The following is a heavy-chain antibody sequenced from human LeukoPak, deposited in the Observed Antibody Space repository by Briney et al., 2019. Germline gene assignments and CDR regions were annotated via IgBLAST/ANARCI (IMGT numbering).Heavy chain of an antibody. V-gene: IGHV1-69*05. CDR2: IIPIFGTA. CDR1: GGTFSSYA. J-gene: IGHJ5*02. CDR3: ARDREGYCSSTGCYWFDP. D-gene: IGHD2-2*01. Sequence: SVKVSCKASGGTFSSYAISWVRQAPGQGLEWMGRIIPIFGTANYAQKFQGRVTITTDESTSTAYMELSSLRSEDTAAYYCARDREGYCSSTGCYWFDPWGQGTLVTVSS.